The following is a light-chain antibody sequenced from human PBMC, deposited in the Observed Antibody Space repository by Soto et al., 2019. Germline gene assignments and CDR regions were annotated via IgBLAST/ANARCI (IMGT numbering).Light chain of an antibody. CDR3: MQALQTPYT. Sequence: EIVMTQSPPSLTVTPGEPASISCRSSQRLLHSSGNTFLDWYVQKPGQSPQLLIYLGSNRASGVPDRVSGSEAGTDFTLKISRVEAEDVGVYYCMQALQTPYTFGQGTKLEIK. J-gene: IGKJ2*01. V-gene: IGKV2-28*01. CDR1: QRLLHSSGNTF. CDR2: LGS.